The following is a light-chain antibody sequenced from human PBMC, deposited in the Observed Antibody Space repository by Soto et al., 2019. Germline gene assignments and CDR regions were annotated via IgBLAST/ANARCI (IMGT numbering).Light chain of an antibody. CDR3: QQRSNWPPIT. CDR2: DAS. Sequence: EIVMTQSPATLSVSPGERATLSCRASQSVSSYLAWYQQKPGQAPRLLIYDASNRATGTPDRFSGSGSGTDFTLTISSLEPEDFAVYYCQQRSNWPPITFGQGTRLEIK. J-gene: IGKJ5*01. V-gene: IGKV3-11*01. CDR1: QSVSSY.